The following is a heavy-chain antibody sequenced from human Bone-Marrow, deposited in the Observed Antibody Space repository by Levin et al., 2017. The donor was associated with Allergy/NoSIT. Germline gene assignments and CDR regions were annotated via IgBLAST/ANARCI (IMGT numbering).Heavy chain of an antibody. CDR3: ARGKWGVDY. J-gene: IGHJ4*02. CDR2: INPNSGGT. D-gene: IGHD3-10*01. V-gene: IGHV1-2*02. CDR1: GYTFTGYY. Sequence: KAGGSLRLSCKASGYTFTGYYMHWVRQAPGQGLEWMGWINPNSGGTNYAQKFQGRVTMTRDTSISTAYMELSRLRSDDTAVYYCARGKWGVDYWGQGTLVTVSS.